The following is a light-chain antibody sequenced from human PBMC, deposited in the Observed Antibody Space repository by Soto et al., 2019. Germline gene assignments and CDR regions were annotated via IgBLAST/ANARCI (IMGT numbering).Light chain of an antibody. CDR3: LLFYDGVAV. CDR1: TGDVTNGRW. Sequence: QAVVTQEPSLTVSPGGTVTLTCGSSTGDVTNGRWPYWFQQRPGQVPRTLIHVTSNKHSWTPARFSGSLLGGKSALTLSGAQPLDEAAYYCLLFYDGVAVFGGGTQLTV. J-gene: IGLJ7*01. CDR2: VTS. V-gene: IGLV7-46*01.